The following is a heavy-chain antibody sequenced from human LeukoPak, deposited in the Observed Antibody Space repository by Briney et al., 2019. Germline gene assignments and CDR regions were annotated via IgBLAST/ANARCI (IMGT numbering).Heavy chain of an antibody. CDR2: IGGSADYT. V-gene: IGHV3-23*01. Sequence: PGGSLRLSCAASGFTFNSYAMAWVRQAPGRGLEWVSGIGGSADYTYYADSVKGRFTISRDNAKNTLYLQVNSLRAEDTAVYYCAVVADTFDYWGQGTLLTVSS. CDR3: AVVADTFDY. D-gene: IGHD2-15*01. CDR1: GFTFNSYA. J-gene: IGHJ4*02.